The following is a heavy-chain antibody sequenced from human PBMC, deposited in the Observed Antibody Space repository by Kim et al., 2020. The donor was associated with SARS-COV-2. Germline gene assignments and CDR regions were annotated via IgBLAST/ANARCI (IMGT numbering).Heavy chain of an antibody. Sequence: GGSLRLSCAASGFTVSSNYMSWVRQAPGKGLEWVSVIYSGGSTYYADSVKGRFTISRDNSKNTLYLQMNSLRAEDTAVYYCAREPAPIDYGGNSGWFDPWGQGTLVTVSS. V-gene: IGHV3-53*01. D-gene: IGHD4-17*01. CDR1: GFTVSSNY. CDR2: IYSGGST. J-gene: IGHJ5*02. CDR3: AREPAPIDYGGNSGWFDP.